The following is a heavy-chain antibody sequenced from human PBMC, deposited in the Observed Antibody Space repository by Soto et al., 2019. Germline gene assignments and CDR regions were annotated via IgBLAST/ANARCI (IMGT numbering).Heavy chain of an antibody. V-gene: IGHV2-5*02. J-gene: IGHJ6*02. D-gene: IGHD2-21*02. CDR3: VQSRCGGDCLQSYSSHSYYGLDV. CDR2: IYWDDDK. Sequence: QITLKESGPTLVKPTQTLTLTCTFPGFSFSSIGEGVGWIRQPPGKALEWLALIYWDDDKRYSPSLKSRLTITKDTSKNQVVLTRTNMDPVDTATYSCVQSRCGGDCLQSYSSHSYYGLDVWGQGTTVTVSS. CDR1: GFSFSSIGEG.